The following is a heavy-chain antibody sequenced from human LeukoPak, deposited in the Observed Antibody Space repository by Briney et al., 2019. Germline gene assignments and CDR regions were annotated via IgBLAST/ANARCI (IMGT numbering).Heavy chain of an antibody. D-gene: IGHD3-22*01. CDR3: ASSIEYYYDSDAFDI. CDR2: IIPIFGTA. J-gene: IGHJ3*02. CDR1: GGTFRSYA. Sequence: SVKVSCKASGGTFRSYAISWVRQAPGQGLEWMGRIIPIFGTANYAQKFQGRVTITTDESTSTAYMELSSLRSEDTAVYYCASSIEYYYDSDAFDIWGQGTMVTVSS. V-gene: IGHV1-69*05.